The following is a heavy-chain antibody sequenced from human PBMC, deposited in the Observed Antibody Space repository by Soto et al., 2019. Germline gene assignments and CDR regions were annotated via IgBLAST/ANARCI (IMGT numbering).Heavy chain of an antibody. V-gene: IGHV1-8*01. J-gene: IGHJ4*02. CDR2: MNANSGSA. CDR1: GYTFTSYD. D-gene: IGHD6-13*01. CDR3: ARGGPAAVLDY. Sequence: ASVKVSCKASGYTFTSYDINWARQATGQGLEWMGWMNANSGSAGYAQNFQGRVTLTRDTSMSTAYMELSGLRSEDTAMYYCARGGPAAVLDYSGRGSLVTVSS.